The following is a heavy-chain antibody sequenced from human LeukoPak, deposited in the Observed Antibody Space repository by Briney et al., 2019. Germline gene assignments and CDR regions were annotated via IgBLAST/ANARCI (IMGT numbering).Heavy chain of an antibody. CDR2: ISRSSTTI. D-gene: IGHD6-13*01. CDR1: GFTFSNYS. V-gene: IGHV3-48*01. Sequence: GGSLRLSCAASGFTFSNYSMNWVRQAPGKGLEWVSYISRSSTTIYYADSVKGRFTTSRDNAKNSLYLQMNSLRAEDTAVYYCATSGYSSSWYFGWGQGTLVTVSS. CDR3: ATSGYSSSWYFG. J-gene: IGHJ4*02.